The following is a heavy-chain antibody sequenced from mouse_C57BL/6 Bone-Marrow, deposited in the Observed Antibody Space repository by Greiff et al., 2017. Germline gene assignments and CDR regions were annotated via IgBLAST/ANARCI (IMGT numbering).Heavy chain of an antibody. D-gene: IGHD2-1*01. CDR3: ARRGFLLRHAMDY. CDR2: INPYNGGT. J-gene: IGHJ4*01. V-gene: IGHV1-19*01. Sequence: EVQLQQSGPVLVKPGASVKMSCKASGYTFTDYYMNWVKQSHRKSLEWIGVINPYNGGTSYNQKFKGKATLTVDKSSSTAYMELNSLTSEDSAVYYCARRGFLLRHAMDYWGQGTSVTVSS. CDR1: GYTFTDYY.